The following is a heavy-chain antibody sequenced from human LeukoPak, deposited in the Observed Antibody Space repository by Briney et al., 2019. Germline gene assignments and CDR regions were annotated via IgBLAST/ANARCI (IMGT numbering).Heavy chain of an antibody. CDR2: INGDGNAK. Sequence: GGSLRLSCAASGFSFSSYRINWVRQAPGKGLEWVSYINGDGNAKHYTDAVKGRSTISRDIDKNALYLTVNRLTADATAVYFCERDYFYAFDYWGQGTRVTVSS. J-gene: IGHJ4*02. V-gene: IGHV3-48*01. CDR3: ERDYFYAFDY. D-gene: IGHD2/OR15-2a*01. CDR1: GFSFSSYR.